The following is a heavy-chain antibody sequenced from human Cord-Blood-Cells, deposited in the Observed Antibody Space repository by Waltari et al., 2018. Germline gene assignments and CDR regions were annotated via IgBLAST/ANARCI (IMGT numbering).Heavy chain of an antibody. Sequence: EVQLVQSGAEVKKPGESLKISCKGSGYSFTSYWIGWVRQMPGKGLEWMGIIYPGDLDTSNSPYFQGRGTLSADKSISTAYLRWSGLKASDTAMYYCARQWIDGSGSYDWVVGYWGQGTLVTVSS. V-gene: IGHV5-51*01. CDR1: GYSFTSYW. CDR2: IYPGDLDT. D-gene: IGHD3-10*01. CDR3: ARQWIDGSGSYDWVVGY. J-gene: IGHJ4*02.